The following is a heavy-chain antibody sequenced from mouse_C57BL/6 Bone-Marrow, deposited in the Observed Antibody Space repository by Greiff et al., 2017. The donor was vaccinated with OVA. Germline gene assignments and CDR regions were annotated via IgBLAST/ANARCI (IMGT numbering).Heavy chain of an antibody. V-gene: IGHV5-4*01. J-gene: IGHJ3*01. D-gene: IGHD1-1*01. CDR2: ISDGGSYT. CDR3: AWGDYYGSSWNWFAG. Sequence: EVQLVESGGGLVKPGGSLKLSCAASGFTFSSYAMSWVRQTPEQRLEWVATISDGGSYTYYPDNVKGRFTISRDNAKNNLYLQMSQLKSEDTAMYYCAWGDYYGSSWNWFAGWGKGTMVTVSA. CDR1: GFTFSSYA.